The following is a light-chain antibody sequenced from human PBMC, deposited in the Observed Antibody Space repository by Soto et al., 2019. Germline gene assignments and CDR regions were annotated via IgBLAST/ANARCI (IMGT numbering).Light chain of an antibody. V-gene: IGKV1-27*01. CDR2: AAS. J-gene: IGKJ5*01. Sequence: DIQRTQSQASLSACMLNIVAITCRASQAISNSLAWYQQKPGKPPQLLIYAASTLQSGVPSRFSGSGSGTDFTLTISGLQPEDLATYYCQSYNTARPTFGQGTRLEIK. CDR1: QAISNS. CDR3: QSYNTARPT.